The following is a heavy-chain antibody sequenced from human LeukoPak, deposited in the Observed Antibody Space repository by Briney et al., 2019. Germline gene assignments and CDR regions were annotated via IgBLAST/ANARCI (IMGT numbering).Heavy chain of an antibody. CDR1: GGSISSSSYY. V-gene: IGHV4-39*07. CDR2: IYYSGST. CDR3: ARAGPHLREQWLVLI. D-gene: IGHD6-19*01. Sequence: PSETLSLTCTVSGGSISSSSYYWGWIRQPPGKGLEWIGSIYYSGSTYYNPSLKSRVTISVDTSKNQFSLKLSSVTAADTAVYYCARAGPHLREQWLVLIWGQGTLVTVSS. J-gene: IGHJ4*01.